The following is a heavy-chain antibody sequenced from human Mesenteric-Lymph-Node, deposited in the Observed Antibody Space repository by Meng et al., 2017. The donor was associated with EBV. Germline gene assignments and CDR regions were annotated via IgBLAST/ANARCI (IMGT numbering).Heavy chain of an antibody. J-gene: IGHJ4*02. CDR2: INPKSGGT. V-gene: IGHV1-2*06. CDR1: GYTFTGYY. D-gene: IGHD3-10*02. Sequence: QVQLVQSGAEVKKHGASVKVSCKASGYTFTGYYMHWVRQAPGQGLEWMGRINPKSGGTNFAQKFQGRVTMTRDTSISTPYMELSRLRSDDTAVYYCTSLFGETVDGWGQGTLVTVSS. CDR3: TSLFGETVDG.